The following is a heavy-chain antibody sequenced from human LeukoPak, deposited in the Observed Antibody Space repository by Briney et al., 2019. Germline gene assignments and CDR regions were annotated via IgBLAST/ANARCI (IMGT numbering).Heavy chain of an antibody. V-gene: IGHV4-34*01. Sequence: SETLSLTCGVYGDTFSGYFWSWIRQPPGKGLEWIGEINHTGSTNYNPSLRSRVTMTIDTPKKQFSLKLSSVTAADTAVYYCARGQTGYYYGSGRSYYYGMDVRGQGTTVTVSS. CDR2: INHTGST. J-gene: IGHJ6*02. CDR3: ARGQTGYYYGSGRSYYYGMDV. D-gene: IGHD3-10*01. CDR1: GDTFSGYF.